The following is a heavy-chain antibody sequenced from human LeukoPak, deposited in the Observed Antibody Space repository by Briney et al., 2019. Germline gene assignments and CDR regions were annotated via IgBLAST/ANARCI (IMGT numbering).Heavy chain of an antibody. CDR2: IKQDGSEK. Sequence: PGGSLRLSCAASGFTFSSYWMSWVRQAPGKGLEWVANIKQDGSEKYYVDSVKGRFTISRDNAKNSLYLQMNSLRAEDTAVYYCAREGIGSYGDYEPLDAFDIWGQGTMVTVSS. V-gene: IGHV3-7*01. CDR3: AREGIGSYGDYEPLDAFDI. CDR1: GFTFSSYW. D-gene: IGHD4-17*01. J-gene: IGHJ3*02.